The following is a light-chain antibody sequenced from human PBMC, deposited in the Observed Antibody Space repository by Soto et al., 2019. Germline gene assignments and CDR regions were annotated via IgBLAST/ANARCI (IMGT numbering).Light chain of an antibody. CDR2: DNI. Sequence: VLTQPPSVSGAPGQRVTISCTGSSSNIGAGYDVHWYQQRPGTAPKLLIFDNINRPSGVPDRFSGSKSGTSASLAITGLQAEDEGDYYCQSYDSTLSARYVFGTGTKVTVL. CDR3: QSYDSTLSARYV. V-gene: IGLV1-40*01. CDR1: SSNIGAGYD. J-gene: IGLJ1*01.